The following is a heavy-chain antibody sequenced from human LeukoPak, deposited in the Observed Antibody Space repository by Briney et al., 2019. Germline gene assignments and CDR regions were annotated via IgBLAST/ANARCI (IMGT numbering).Heavy chain of an antibody. CDR2: ISGSGGRT. CDR3: AKDLEVPGVMSY. J-gene: IGHJ4*02. Sequence: PGGSLRLSCAASGFTFSSYAMSWVRQAPGKGLEWVSAISGSGGRTYYADSVKGRFTISRDNSKNTLYLQMTSLRAEDTAVYYCAKDLEVPGVMSYWGQGTLVTVSS. D-gene: IGHD3-10*01. CDR1: GFTFSSYA. V-gene: IGHV3-23*01.